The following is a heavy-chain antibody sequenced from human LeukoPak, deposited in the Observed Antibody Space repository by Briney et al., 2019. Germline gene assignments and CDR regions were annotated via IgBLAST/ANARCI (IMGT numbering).Heavy chain of an antibody. CDR1: GYTFTSYG. CDR2: ISAYNGNT. CDR3: ARNLNDRIGSSGYYPYYFDY. V-gene: IGHV1-18*01. Sequence: GASVKVSCKASGYTFTSYGISRVRQAPGQGLEWMGWISAYNGNTNYAQKLQGRVTMTTDTSTSTAYMELRSLRSDDTAVYYCARNLNDRIGSSGYYPYYFDYWGQGTLVTVSS. J-gene: IGHJ4*02. D-gene: IGHD3-22*01.